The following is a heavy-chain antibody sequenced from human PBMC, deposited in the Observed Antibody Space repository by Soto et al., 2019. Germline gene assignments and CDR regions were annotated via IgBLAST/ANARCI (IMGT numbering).Heavy chain of an antibody. CDR2: INHSGST. CDR1: GGSFSGCY. D-gene: IGHD6-6*01. Sequence: SEALSLTCAGYGGSFSGCYWSWIRQPPGKGLEWIGEINHSGSTNYNPSLKSRVTISVDTSKNQFSLKLSSVTAADTAVYYCARGPRPSYYYYYMDVWCKGTTVT. J-gene: IGHJ6*03. V-gene: IGHV4-34*01. CDR3: ARGPRPSYYYYYMDV.